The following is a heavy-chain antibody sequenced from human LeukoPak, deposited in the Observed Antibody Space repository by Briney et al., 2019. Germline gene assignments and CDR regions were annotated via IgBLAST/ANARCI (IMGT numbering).Heavy chain of an antibody. J-gene: IGHJ4*02. CDR3: AAGLYGEARPGFDY. Sequence: AVKVSCKASGCTFTSSAMQWVRQARGQRLAWIGLIVVGRSNTNYEQKFQERVTITRDMSTSTAYMELSSLRSEDTAVYYCAAGLYGEARPGFDYWGQGTLVTVSS. CDR2: IVVGRSNT. V-gene: IGHV1-58*02. CDR1: GCTFTSSA. D-gene: IGHD4-17*01.